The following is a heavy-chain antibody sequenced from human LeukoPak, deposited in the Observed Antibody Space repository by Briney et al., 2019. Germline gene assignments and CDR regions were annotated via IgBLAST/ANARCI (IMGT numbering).Heavy chain of an antibody. V-gene: IGHV4-34*01. Sequence: PSETLSLTCAVYGGSFSGYYWNWIRQPPGEGLEWVGEINHSGSTNYNPSLMSRVTISVDTSKNQFPLKLSSVTAADTAVYYCAVAGYGRRYDYWGQGTLVSVSS. CDR2: INHSGST. CDR1: GGSFSGYY. CDR3: AVAGYGRRYDY. J-gene: IGHJ4*02. D-gene: IGHD5-18*01.